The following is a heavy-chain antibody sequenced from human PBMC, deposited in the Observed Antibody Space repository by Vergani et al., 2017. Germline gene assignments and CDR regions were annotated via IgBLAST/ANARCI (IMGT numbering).Heavy chain of an antibody. CDR3: ARAGLAAAGPPPFDY. J-gene: IGHJ4*02. V-gene: IGHV4-39*01. Sequence: QLQLQESGPGLVKPSETLSLTCTVSGGSISSSSYYWGWIRQPPGKGLEWIGSIYYSGSTYYNPSLKSRVTISVDTSKNQFSLKLSSVTAADTAVYYCARAGLAAAGPPPFDYWGQGTLVTVSS. CDR2: IYYSGST. D-gene: IGHD6-13*01. CDR1: GGSISSSSYY.